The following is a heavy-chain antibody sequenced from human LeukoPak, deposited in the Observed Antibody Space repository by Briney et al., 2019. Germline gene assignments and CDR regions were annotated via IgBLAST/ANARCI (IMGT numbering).Heavy chain of an antibody. V-gene: IGHV4-30-4*01. Sequence: SQTLSLTCSVSGGSISSGDYYWSWIRQPPGKGLEWIAYFHYSGTTYYNPSLKNRVTISLDRFKNQFSLKLSSVTAADTAVYYCARGSCPPYWRRNWFDPWGQGTLVTVSS. D-gene: IGHD2-2*01. CDR2: FHYSGTT. CDR1: GGSISSGDYY. J-gene: IGHJ5*02. CDR3: ARGSCPPYWRRNWFDP.